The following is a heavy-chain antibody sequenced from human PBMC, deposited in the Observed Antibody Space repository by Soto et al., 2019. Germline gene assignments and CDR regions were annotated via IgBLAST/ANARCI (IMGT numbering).Heavy chain of an antibody. V-gene: IGHV1-69*08. Sequence: QVQLVQSGAAVKKPGSSVKVSCKASGGTFSSYTISWVRQAPGQGLEWMGRIIPILGIANYAQKFQGRVTITADKSTSTAYMELSSLRSEDTAVYYCARDDYYDSSGYWDYWGQGTLVTVSS. CDR1: GGTFSSYT. D-gene: IGHD3-22*01. CDR2: IIPILGIA. J-gene: IGHJ4*02. CDR3: ARDDYYDSSGYWDY.